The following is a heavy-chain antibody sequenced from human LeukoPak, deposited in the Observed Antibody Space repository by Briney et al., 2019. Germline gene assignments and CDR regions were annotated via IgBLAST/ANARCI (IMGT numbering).Heavy chain of an antibody. Sequence: GESLKISCKGSGYRFTNYWIGWVRQMPGKGLEWMGIIHPDDSDTRYSPSFQGQVTISADKSISTSYLQWSSLKASDTAMYYCATLPHTEFHYWGQGTLVTVSS. CDR1: GYRFTNYW. CDR2: IHPDDSDT. J-gene: IGHJ4*02. V-gene: IGHV5-51*01. D-gene: IGHD2-8*02. CDR3: ATLPHTEFHY.